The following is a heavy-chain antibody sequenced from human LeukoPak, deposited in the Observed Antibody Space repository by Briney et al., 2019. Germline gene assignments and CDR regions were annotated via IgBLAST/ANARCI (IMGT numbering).Heavy chain of an antibody. CDR1: GFTFSSYG. Sequence: GGSLRLSCSASGFTFSSYGMHWVRQAPGKGVECVAVISYDGSNKYYADSVKGRFTISRDNSKNTLYLQMNSLRAEDTAVYYCAKSYYYGSGSPSWFDPWGQGTLVTVPS. V-gene: IGHV3-30*18. J-gene: IGHJ5*02. D-gene: IGHD3-10*01. CDR3: AKSYYYGSGSPSWFDP. CDR2: ISYDGSNK.